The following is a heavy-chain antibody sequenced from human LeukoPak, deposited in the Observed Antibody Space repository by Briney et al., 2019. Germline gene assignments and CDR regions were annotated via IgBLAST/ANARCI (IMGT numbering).Heavy chain of an antibody. CDR2: IRHDGSIQ. CDR1: GFIFSTDG. CDR3: AKDSLADIDY. D-gene: IGHD3-16*01. V-gene: IGHV3-30*02. Sequence: GGSLRLSCAASGFIFSTDGMYWVRQAPGKGLEWVAFIRHDGSIQNYADSVKGRSTISRDNSKNTLYLQMNSLRAEDTAVYYCAKDSLADIDYWGQGTLVTVSS. J-gene: IGHJ4*02.